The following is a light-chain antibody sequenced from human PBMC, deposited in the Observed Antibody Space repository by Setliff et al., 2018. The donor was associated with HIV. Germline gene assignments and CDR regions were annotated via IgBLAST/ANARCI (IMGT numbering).Light chain of an antibody. CDR3: QVWDSSSDHHV. Sequence: SYELTQPPSVSVAPGKTARITCGENNIGSKRVHWYQQKPGRAPVLVVYDDTDRPSGIPERFSGSNSGNTATLTISRVEAGDEADYYCQVWDSSSDHHVFGTGTKVTVL. J-gene: IGLJ1*01. CDR2: DDT. V-gene: IGLV3-21*03. CDR1: NIGSKR.